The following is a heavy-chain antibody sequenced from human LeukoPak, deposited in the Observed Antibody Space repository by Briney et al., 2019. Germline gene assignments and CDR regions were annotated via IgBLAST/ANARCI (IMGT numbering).Heavy chain of an antibody. CDR3: AKAYYDILTGYYAPDAFDI. J-gene: IGHJ3*02. CDR1: GFTFSSYA. CDR2: ISGSGGST. D-gene: IGHD3-9*01. V-gene: IGHV3-23*01. Sequence: GASLRLSCAASGFTFSSYAMSWVRQAPGKGLEWVSAISGSGGSTYYADSVKGRFTISRDNSKNTVYLQMNSLRAEDTAVYYCAKAYYDILTGYYAPDAFDIWGQGTMVTVSS.